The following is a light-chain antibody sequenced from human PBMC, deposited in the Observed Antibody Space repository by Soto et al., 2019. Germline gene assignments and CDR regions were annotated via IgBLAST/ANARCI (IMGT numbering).Light chain of an antibody. CDR1: QSVRSN. J-gene: IGKJ5*01. V-gene: IGKV3-15*01. CDR3: QQYNTWPPIT. CDR2: GAS. Sequence: EIVMKQSPATLSVSTGERVTLSCRASQSVRSNLAWYQQKPGQAPRLLIYGASTRATGLPARFSGSGSGTDFTLTISSLQSEDFAVYYCQQYNTWPPITFGQGTLLEI.